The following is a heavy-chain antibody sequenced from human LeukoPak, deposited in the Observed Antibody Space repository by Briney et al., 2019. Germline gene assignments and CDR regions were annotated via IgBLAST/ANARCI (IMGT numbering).Heavy chain of an antibody. J-gene: IGHJ4*02. CDR3: AKVGGGISSIAVDY. CDR2: ISGSGGST. Sequence: GGSLRPSCAASGFTFSSYAMSWVRQAPGKGLEWVSAISGSGGSTYYADSGKGRFTISRDNSKNTLYLQMNSLRAEDTAVYYCAKVGGGISSIAVDYWGQGTLVTVSS. D-gene: IGHD6-6*01. CDR1: GFTFSSYA. V-gene: IGHV3-23*01.